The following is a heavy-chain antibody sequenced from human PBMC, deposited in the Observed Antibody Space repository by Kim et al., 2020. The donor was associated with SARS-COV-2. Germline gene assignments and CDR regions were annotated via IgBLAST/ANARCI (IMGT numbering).Heavy chain of an antibody. CDR1: GFTFSSYW. Sequence: GGSLRLSCAVSGFTFSSYWMLGIRQAPGKGLAWVSHINNDGSSTSYADSVKGRFTISRDNAKNTVYLQMNSLRVEDTAVYYCARDLGGWYPDYWGQGTLVTVSS. D-gene: IGHD6-19*01. CDR2: INNDGSST. CDR3: ARDLGGWYPDY. V-gene: IGHV3-74*01. J-gene: IGHJ4*02.